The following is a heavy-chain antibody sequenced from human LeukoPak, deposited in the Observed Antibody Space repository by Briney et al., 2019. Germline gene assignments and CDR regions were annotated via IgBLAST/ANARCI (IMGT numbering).Heavy chain of an antibody. D-gene: IGHD3-16*01. V-gene: IGHV3-23*01. CDR2: ICGSVSGSGDCT. J-gene: IGHJ4*02. CDR3: AKWGPHCVGDYCPALDS. Sequence: PGGSLRLSCAASGFSFGSYAMSWVRQAAGKGLEWVSEICGSVSGSGDCTHYADSVKGRFTISRDNSKKTLYLQMNSLRADDTAVYYCAKWGPHCVGDYCPALDSWGQGTLVTVSS. CDR1: GFSFGSYA.